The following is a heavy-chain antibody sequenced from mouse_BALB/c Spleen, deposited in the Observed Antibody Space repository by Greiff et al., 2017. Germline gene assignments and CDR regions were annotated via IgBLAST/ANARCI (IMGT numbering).Heavy chain of an antibody. CDR3: ARSGATGYAMDY. D-gene: IGHD3-1*01. J-gene: IGHJ4*01. Sequence: VHVKQSGPELVKPGASVKISCKASGYTFTDYNMHWVKQSHGKSLEWIGYIYPYNGGTGYNQKFKSKATLTVDNSSSTAYMELRSLTSEDSAVYYCARSGATGYAMDYWGQGTSVTVSS. V-gene: IGHV1S29*02. CDR2: IYPYNGGT. CDR1: GYTFTDYN.